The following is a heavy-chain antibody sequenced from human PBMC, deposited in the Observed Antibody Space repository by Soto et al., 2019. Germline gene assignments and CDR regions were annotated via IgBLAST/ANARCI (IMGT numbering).Heavy chain of an antibody. V-gene: IGHV3-30*18. J-gene: IGHJ4*02. CDR2: ISHDGSNT. CDR3: AKDAGSTQYFFAS. CDR1: GFTFRTYA. Sequence: QVQVVESGGGVVQPGRSLRLSCAASGFTFRTYAMHWVRQAPGKGLEWVAVISHDGSNTDYGDSVKGRFTISRDNSKSTLSLQMNSPRAEETGVYYCAKDAGSTQYFFASWGQGTLVSVSS.